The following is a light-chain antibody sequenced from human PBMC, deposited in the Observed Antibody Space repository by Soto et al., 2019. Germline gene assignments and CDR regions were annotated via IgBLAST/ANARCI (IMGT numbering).Light chain of an antibody. CDR2: AAS. J-gene: IGKJ3*01. Sequence: DIQLTQSPSFLSASLGDRVTITCRASQGISSYLAWYQQKPGKAPKLLIYAASSLQSGVPSRFSGSGSGTEFTLTISSLQPEDFATYYCQQLNSYYIFTFGPGTKVDIK. V-gene: IGKV1-9*01. CDR3: QQLNSYYIFT. CDR1: QGISSY.